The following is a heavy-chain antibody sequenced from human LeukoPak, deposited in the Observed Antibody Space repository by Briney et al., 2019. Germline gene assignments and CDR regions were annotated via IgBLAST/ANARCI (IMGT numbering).Heavy chain of an antibody. CDR3: ARDVAVLRFLENWFDP. V-gene: IGHV1-2*02. CDR1: GYTFTGYY. Sequence: ASVKVSCKASGYTFTGYYMHWVRQAPGQGLEWMGWINPNSGGTNYAQKFQGRVTMTRDTSISTAYMELSRLRSDDTAVYYCARDVAVLRFLENWFDPWGQGTLVTVSS. J-gene: IGHJ5*02. D-gene: IGHD3-3*01. CDR2: INPNSGGT.